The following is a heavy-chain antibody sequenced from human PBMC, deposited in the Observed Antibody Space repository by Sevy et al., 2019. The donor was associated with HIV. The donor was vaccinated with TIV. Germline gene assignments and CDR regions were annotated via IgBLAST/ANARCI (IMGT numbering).Heavy chain of an antibody. CDR1: GFTVSRNY. CDR3: ARERIVGATWGGFDY. J-gene: IGHJ4*02. D-gene: IGHD1-26*01. V-gene: IGHV3-53*01. CDR2: IYCGGST. Sequence: GGSLRLSCAASGFTVSRNYMSWVRQAPGKGLEWVSVIYCGGSTYYADSVKGRFTISRDNSKNTPYLQMNSLRAEDTAVYYCARERIVGATWGGFDYWGQGTLVTVSS.